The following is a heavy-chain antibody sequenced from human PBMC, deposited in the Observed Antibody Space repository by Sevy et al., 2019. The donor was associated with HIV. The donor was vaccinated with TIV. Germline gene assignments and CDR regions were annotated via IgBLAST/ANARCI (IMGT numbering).Heavy chain of an antibody. CDR2: IKQGGNEQ. CDR3: AREGVIYDDDGRDFDDAFDI. Sequence: GGSLRLSCAASAFNLSNYYMTWVRQAPGKGLEWVANIKQGGNEQFYLESVKGRFTISRDDSKNSVYLQMTSLRAEDTAVYYCAREGVIYDDDGRDFDDAFDIWGHGTMVIVSS. V-gene: IGHV3-7*01. D-gene: IGHD2-21*01. J-gene: IGHJ3*02. CDR1: AFNLSNYY.